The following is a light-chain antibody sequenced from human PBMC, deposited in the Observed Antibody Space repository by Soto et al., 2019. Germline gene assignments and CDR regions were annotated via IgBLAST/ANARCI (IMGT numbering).Light chain of an antibody. CDR1: QSLRATY. CDR3: QQYVTSPRT. V-gene: IGKV3-20*01. CDR2: GAS. Sequence: EVMLTQSPDTLSLSPGETATLSCRASQSLRATYVAWYQQRPGQAPRLLIYGASFRATGIPARFSGRGSGTDFTLSISRLEPEDFAVYYCQQYVTSPRTFGQGTKVDI. J-gene: IGKJ1*01.